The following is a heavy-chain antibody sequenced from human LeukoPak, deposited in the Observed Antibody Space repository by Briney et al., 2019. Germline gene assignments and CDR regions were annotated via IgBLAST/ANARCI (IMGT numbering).Heavy chain of an antibody. Sequence: GGSLRLSCAASGFTFSSYAMSWVRQAPGKGLEWVSAIIGSGSSTYYADSVKGRFTISRDNSKNTLFLQMNSLRAEDTAVYYCARGGRWPNWFDPWGQGTLVTVSS. J-gene: IGHJ5*02. CDR2: IIGSGSST. V-gene: IGHV3-23*01. D-gene: IGHD1-26*01. CDR3: ARGGRWPNWFDP. CDR1: GFTFSSYA.